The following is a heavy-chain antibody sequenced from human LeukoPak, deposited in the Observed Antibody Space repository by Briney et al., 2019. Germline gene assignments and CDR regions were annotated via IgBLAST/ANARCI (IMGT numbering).Heavy chain of an antibody. V-gene: IGHV3-30*02. J-gene: IGHJ4*03. CDR2: IRYDGSDK. Sequence: GGSLRLSCAASGFILTDYGMHWVRQAPGKGLEWLTFIRYDGSDKYYADSVKGRFTISRDNSKNTLYLQMNSLNSEDTAVYYSAKEGTASKAIDLDHGGHRILVTVSS. CDR1: GFILTDYG. D-gene: IGHD5-18*01. CDR3: AKEGTASKAIDLDH.